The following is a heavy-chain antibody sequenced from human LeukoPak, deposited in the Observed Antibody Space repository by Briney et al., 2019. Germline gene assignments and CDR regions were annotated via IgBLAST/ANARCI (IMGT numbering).Heavy chain of an antibody. CDR3: ARERVEQQLVPWPFYYYGMDV. CDR1: GFTFSSYE. J-gene: IGHJ6*02. V-gene: IGHV3-48*03. D-gene: IGHD6-13*01. Sequence: PGGSLRLSCAASGFTFSSYEMNWVRQAPGKGLEWVSYISSSGVTIYYADSVKGRFTISRDNAENSLYLQMNSLRAGDTAIYYCARERVEQQLVPWPFYYYGMDVWGQGTTVTVSS. CDR2: ISSSGVTI.